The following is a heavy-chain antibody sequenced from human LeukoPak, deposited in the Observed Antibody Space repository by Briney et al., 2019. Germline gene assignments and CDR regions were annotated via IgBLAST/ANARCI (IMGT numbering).Heavy chain of an antibody. CDR2: IYYSGST. Sequence: SETLPLTCTVSGGSISSYYWSWIRQPPGKGLEWIGYIYYSGSTNYNPSLKSRVTISLDTSKNQFSLKLSSVTAADTAVYYCARDAGYSYGAFDYWGQGTLVTVSS. V-gene: IGHV4-59*01. CDR3: ARDAGYSYGAFDY. J-gene: IGHJ4*02. CDR1: GGSISSYY. D-gene: IGHD5-18*01.